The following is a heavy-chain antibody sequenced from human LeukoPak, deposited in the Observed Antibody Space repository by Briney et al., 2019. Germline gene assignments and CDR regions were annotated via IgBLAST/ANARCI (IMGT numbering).Heavy chain of an antibody. Sequence: ASVKVSCKASGYTFTGYYMHWVRQAPGQGLEWMGWINPNSGGTNYAQKFQGRVTMTRNTSISTAYMELSSLRSEDTAVYYCARGRITAARRYNWFDPWGQGTLSPSPQ. CDR1: GYTFTGYY. V-gene: IGHV1-2*02. J-gene: IGHJ5*02. CDR2: INPNSGGT. D-gene: IGHD6-13*01. CDR3: ARGRITAARRYNWFDP.